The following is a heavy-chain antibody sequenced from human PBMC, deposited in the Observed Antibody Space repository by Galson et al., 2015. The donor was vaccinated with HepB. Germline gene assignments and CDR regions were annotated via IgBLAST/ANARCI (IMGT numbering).Heavy chain of an antibody. CDR2: FDPEDGET. V-gene: IGHV1-24*01. D-gene: IGHD3-9*01. J-gene: IGHJ5*02. CDR3: ATVNDILTGYPTRWFDP. CDR1: GYTLTELS. Sequence: SVKVSCKVSGYTLTELSMHWVRQAPGKGLEWMGGFDPEDGETIYAQKFQGRVTMTEDTSTDTAYMELSSLRSEDAAVYYCATVNDILTGYPTRWFDPWGQGTLVTVSS.